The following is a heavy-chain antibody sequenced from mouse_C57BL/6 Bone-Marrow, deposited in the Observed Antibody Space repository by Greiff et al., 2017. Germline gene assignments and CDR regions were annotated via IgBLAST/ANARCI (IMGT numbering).Heavy chain of an antibody. V-gene: IGHV3-6*01. Sequence: EVHLVESGPGLVKPSQSLSLTCSVTGYSITSGYYWNWIRQFPGNKLEWMGYISYDGSNNYNPSLKNRISITRDTSKNQFFLKLNSVTTEDTATXYCASIVATYYFDYWGQGTTLTVSS. J-gene: IGHJ2*01. CDR3: ASIVATYYFDY. CDR2: ISYDGSN. D-gene: IGHD1-1*01. CDR1: GYSITSGYY.